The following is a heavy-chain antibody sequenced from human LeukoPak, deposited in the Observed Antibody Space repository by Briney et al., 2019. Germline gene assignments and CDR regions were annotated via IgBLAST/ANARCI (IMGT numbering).Heavy chain of an antibody. CDR1: GYTFTGYY. CDR2: INPNSGGT. Sequence: ASVKVSCKASGYTFTGYYMHWVRQAPGQGLEWMGWINPNSGGTNYAQKFQGRVTMTRDTSISTAYMELSRLRSDDTAVYYRASAPTVVTPFDYWGQGTLVTVSS. J-gene: IGHJ4*02. CDR3: ASAPTVVTPFDY. V-gene: IGHV1-2*02. D-gene: IGHD4-23*01.